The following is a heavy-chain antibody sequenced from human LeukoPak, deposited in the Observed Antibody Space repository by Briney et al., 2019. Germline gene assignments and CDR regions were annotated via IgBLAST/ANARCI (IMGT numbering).Heavy chain of an antibody. CDR1: GYTFTSYY. J-gene: IGHJ3*02. CDR3: ASRTGSDYGDYGDAFDI. D-gene: IGHD4-17*01. Sequence: GASVKVSCKASGYTFTSYYMHWVRQAPGQGLEWMGIINPSGGSTSYAQKFQGRVTMTRDTSTSTVYMELSSLRSEDTAVYYCASRTGSDYGDYGDAFDIWGQGTMVTVSS. CDR2: INPSGGST. V-gene: IGHV1-46*01.